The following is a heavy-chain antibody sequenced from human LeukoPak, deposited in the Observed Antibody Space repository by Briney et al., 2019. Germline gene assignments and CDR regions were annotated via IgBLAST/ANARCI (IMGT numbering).Heavy chain of an antibody. D-gene: IGHD2-21*01. CDR3: AGFCGGDCYTSFDY. V-gene: IGHV4-31*03. CDR2: IYYSGST. CDR1: GGSISSGGYY. Sequence: SETLSLTCTVSGGSISSGGYYWSWIRQHPGKGLEWIGYIYYSGSTYYNPSLKSRVTISVDTSKTQFSLKLSSVAAAETALYYCAGFCGGDCYTSFDYWGQGTLVTVSS. J-gene: IGHJ4*02.